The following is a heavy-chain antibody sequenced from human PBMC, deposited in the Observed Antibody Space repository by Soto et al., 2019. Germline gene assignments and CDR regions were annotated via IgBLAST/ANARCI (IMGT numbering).Heavy chain of an antibody. J-gene: IGHJ6*02. D-gene: IGHD1-1*01. Sequence: QVQLVESGGGVVQPGRSLRLSCAAAGFTFSGYAMHGVRQAPGKGLEWVAVISYDGSNKYYADSVKGRFTISRDNSKNTLYLQMNSLRAEDTAVYYCARDRLRYNWNDFPYYYYGMDVWGQGTTVTVSS. CDR2: ISYDGSNK. V-gene: IGHV3-30-3*01. CDR3: ARDRLRYNWNDFPYYYYGMDV. CDR1: GFTFSGYA.